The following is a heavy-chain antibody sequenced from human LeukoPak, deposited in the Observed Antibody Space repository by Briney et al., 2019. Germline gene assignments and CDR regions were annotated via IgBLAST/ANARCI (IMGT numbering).Heavy chain of an antibody. CDR1: GGTFSSYA. D-gene: IGHD3-16*02. CDR3: ARASVWGSYRGGAFDY. CDR2: IIPIFGTA. J-gene: IGHJ4*02. V-gene: IGHV1-69*01. Sequence: GSSVKVSCKASGGTFSSYAISWVRQAPGQGLEWMGGIIPIFGTANYAQKFQGRVTITADESTSTAYMELSSLRSEDTAVYYCARASVWGSYRGGAFDYWGLGTLVTVSS.